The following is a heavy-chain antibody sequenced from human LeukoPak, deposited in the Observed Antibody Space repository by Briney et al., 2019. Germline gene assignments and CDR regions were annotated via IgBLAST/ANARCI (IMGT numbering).Heavy chain of an antibody. Sequence: GESLKISCKGSGYSFTSYWIGGVRQMPGKGLEWMGIIYPVDSDTRYSPSFQGQVTISADKSISTAYLQWSSLKASDTAMYYCARIGCSSTSCSWWFDPWGQGTLVTVSS. V-gene: IGHV5-51*01. D-gene: IGHD2-2*01. J-gene: IGHJ5*02. CDR3: ARIGCSSTSCSWWFDP. CDR1: GYSFTSYW. CDR2: IYPVDSDT.